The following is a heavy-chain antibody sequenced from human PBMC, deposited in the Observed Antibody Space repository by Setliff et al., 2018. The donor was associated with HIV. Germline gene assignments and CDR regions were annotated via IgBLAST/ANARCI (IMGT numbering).Heavy chain of an antibody. J-gene: IGHJ5*02. CDR2: INHRGTT. D-gene: IGHD2-21*01. CDR1: GESLSGGY. CDR3: SRSYCGGDCSLVVDTNWFDP. V-gene: IGHV4-34*01. Sequence: SETLSLTCAVYGESLSGGYWSWIRQSPGKGLEWIGEINHRGTTNYNPSLKSRVTISVDTSKNQFSLRLSSVTAADTAVYYCSRSYCGGDCSLVVDTNWFDPWGQGTLVTVS.